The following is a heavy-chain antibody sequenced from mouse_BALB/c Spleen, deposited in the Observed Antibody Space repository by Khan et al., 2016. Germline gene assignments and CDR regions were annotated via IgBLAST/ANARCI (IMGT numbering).Heavy chain of an antibody. CDR3: ASSPYDYDVGFAY. V-gene: IGHV14-3*02. Sequence: VQLKQSGAELVKPGASVKLSCTASGFNIKDTYMHWVKQRPEQGLEWIGRIDPANGNTKYDPKFQGKATITADTSSNTAYLQLSSLTSEDTAVYYWASSPYDYDVGFAYWGQGTLVTVS. CDR2: IDPANGNT. CDR1: GFNIKDTY. D-gene: IGHD2-4*01. J-gene: IGHJ3*01.